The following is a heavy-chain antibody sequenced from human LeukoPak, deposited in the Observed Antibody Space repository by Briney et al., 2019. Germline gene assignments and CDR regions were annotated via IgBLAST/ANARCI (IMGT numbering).Heavy chain of an antibody. CDR1: GFTFSSYA. CDR3: AKVMTRTMVRGVPPSDY. D-gene: IGHD3-10*01. J-gene: IGHJ4*02. V-gene: IGHV3-23*01. CDR2: ISGSGGST. Sequence: GGSLRLSCAASGFTFSSYAMSRVRQAPGKGLEWVSAISGSGGSTYYADSVKGRFTISSDNYKNTLYLQMNSLRAEDTAVYYCAKVMTRTMVRGVPPSDYWGRGTLVTVSA.